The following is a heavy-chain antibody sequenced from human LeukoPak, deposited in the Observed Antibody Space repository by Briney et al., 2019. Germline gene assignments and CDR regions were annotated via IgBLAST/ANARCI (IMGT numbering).Heavy chain of an antibody. D-gene: IGHD6-13*01. CDR3: TRAAAASWIDF. J-gene: IGHJ4*02. CDR2: IYHNSGGT. CDR1: GYTFTTHY. V-gene: IGHV1-2*02. Sequence: ASVKVSCKASGYTFTTHYIHWVRQAPGQGLEWMGWIYHNSGGTGSAQKFQGRVTMTRDTSIGTAYMELSSLKSDDTAVYYCTRAAAASWIDFWGQGTLVTVSS.